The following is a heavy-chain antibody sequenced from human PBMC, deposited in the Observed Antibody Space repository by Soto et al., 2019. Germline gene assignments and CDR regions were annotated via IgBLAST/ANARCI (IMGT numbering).Heavy chain of an antibody. J-gene: IGHJ6*02. CDR3: ARSSGLYYYGMDV. Sequence: GESLKISCKGSGYSFTSYWISWVRQMPGKGLEWMGRIDPSDSYTNYSPSFQDHVTISADKYISTPYLQWSSLKASDTAMYYCARSSGLYYYGMDVWGQGPTVSVSS. V-gene: IGHV5-10-1*01. D-gene: IGHD3-22*01. CDR1: GYSFTSYW. CDR2: IDPSDSYT.